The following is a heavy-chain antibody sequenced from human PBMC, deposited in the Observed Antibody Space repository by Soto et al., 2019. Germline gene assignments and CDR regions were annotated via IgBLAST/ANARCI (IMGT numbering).Heavy chain of an antibody. CDR1: GFTFSSYG. Sequence: GGSLRLSCAASGFTFSSYGMHWVRQAPGKGLEWVAVIWYDGSNKYYADSVKGRFTISRDNSKNTLYLQMNSLRAEDTAVYYCARDWAAAMSGYTDAFDIWGQGTMVTVSS. V-gene: IGHV3-33*01. J-gene: IGHJ3*02. CDR3: ARDWAAAMSGYTDAFDI. CDR2: IWYDGSNK. D-gene: IGHD2-2*01.